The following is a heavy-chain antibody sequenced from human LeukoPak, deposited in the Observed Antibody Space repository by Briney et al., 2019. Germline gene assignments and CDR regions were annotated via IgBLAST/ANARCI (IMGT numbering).Heavy chain of an antibody. CDR2: IYYSGST. CDR3: ARDRVDFWSGHYTGRE. Sequence: SETLSLTCTVSGGSISSGGYYWSWIRQHPGKGLEWIGYIYYSGSTYYNPSLKSRVTISVDTSKNQFSLKLSSVTAADTAVYYCARDRVDFWSGHYTGREWGQGTLVTVSS. V-gene: IGHV4-31*03. D-gene: IGHD3-3*01. J-gene: IGHJ4*02. CDR1: GGSISSGGYY.